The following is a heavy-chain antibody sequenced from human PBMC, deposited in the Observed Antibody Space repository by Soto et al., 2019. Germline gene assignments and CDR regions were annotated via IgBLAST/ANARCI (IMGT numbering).Heavy chain of an antibody. Sequence: ASVKVSCKASGGTFSSYPISWVRQAPGQGLEWMGRIIPILGIANYAQKFQGRVTITADKSTSTAYMELSSLRSEDTAVYYCASSFGTGFYFDYWGQGTLVTVSS. CDR1: GGTFSSYP. CDR2: IIPILGIA. J-gene: IGHJ4*02. V-gene: IGHV1-69*02. D-gene: IGHD3-9*01. CDR3: ASSFGTGFYFDY.